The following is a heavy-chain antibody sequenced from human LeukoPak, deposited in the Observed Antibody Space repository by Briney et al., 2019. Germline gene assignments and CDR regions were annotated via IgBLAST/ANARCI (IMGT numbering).Heavy chain of an antibody. CDR2: IYYSGST. V-gene: IGHV4-59*12. D-gene: IGHD6-13*01. CDR3: ARGLAAAGTDY. Sequence: SETLSFTCTVSGGSISNYYWSWIRQPPGKGLEWIGYIYYSGSTKYNPSLKSRVTISVDTSKNQFSLKLSSVTAADTAVYYCARGLAAAGTDYWGQGTLVTVSS. CDR1: GGSISNYY. J-gene: IGHJ4*02.